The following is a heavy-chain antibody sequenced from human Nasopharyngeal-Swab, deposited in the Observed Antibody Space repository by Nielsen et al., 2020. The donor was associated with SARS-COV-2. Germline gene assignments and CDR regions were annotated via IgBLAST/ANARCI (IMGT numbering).Heavy chain of an antibody. D-gene: IGHD3-22*01. CDR3: AKDLTYYYDSSGYNREGYYYYGMDV. J-gene: IGHJ6*02. CDR2: IYSGGSST. V-gene: IGHV3-23*03. Sequence: WIRQPPGKGLEWVSVIYSGGSSTYCADSVKGRFTISRDNSKNTLYLQMNSLRAEDTAVYYCAKDLTYYYDSSGYNREGYYYYGMDVWGQGTTVTVSS.